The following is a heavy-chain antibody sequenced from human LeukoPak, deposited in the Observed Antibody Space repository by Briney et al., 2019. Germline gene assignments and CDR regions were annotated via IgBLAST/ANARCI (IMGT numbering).Heavy chain of an antibody. J-gene: IGHJ3*02. CDR1: GGTFSSYA. CDR3: ARDQRQWLAEGAFDI. D-gene: IGHD6-19*01. Sequence: ASVKVSCKASGGTFSSYAINWVRQAPGQGLEWMGWINPNSGGTNYAQKFQGRVTMTRDTSISTAYMELSRLRSDDTAVYYCARDQRQWLAEGAFDIWGQGTMVTVSS. CDR2: INPNSGGT. V-gene: IGHV1-2*02.